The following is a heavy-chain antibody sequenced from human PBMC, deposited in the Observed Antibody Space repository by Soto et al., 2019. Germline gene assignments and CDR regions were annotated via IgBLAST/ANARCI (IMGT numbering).Heavy chain of an antibody. Sequence: ASVKVSCKASGYTFTGYYMHWVRQAPGQGLEWMGWINPNSGGTNYAQKFQGWVTMTRDTSISTAYMELSRLRSDDTAVYYCARPNTTTGTYFDLWGRGTLVTVSS. CDR1: GYTFTGYY. CDR2: INPNSGGT. D-gene: IGHD1-1*01. V-gene: IGHV1-2*04. CDR3: ARPNTTTGTYFDL. J-gene: IGHJ2*01.